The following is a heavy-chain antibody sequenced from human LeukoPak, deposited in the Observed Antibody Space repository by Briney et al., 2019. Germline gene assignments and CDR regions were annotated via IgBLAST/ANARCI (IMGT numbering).Heavy chain of an antibody. Sequence: GGSLGLSCAASGFTFSSYAMHWVRQAPGKGLEWVAVISYDGSNKYYADSVKGRFTISRDNSKNTLFLQVNSLRAEDTAVYYCAKDIGLRALDYWGQGTLVTVSS. CDR3: AKDIGLRALDY. J-gene: IGHJ4*02. CDR1: GFTFSSYA. CDR2: ISYDGSNK. V-gene: IGHV3-30-3*02. D-gene: IGHD3/OR15-3a*01.